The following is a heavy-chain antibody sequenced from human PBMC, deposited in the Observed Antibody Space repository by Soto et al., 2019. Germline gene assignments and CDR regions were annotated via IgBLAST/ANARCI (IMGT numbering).Heavy chain of an antibody. CDR3: ARVGDYYGSGSYYSRYYYFYGMHA. CDR2: INAGNGNT. D-gene: IGHD3-10*01. CDR1: GYSFTSYA. Sequence: ASLMVSCKASGYSFTSYAMHWVRHAPGQRLEWMGWINAGNGNTKYSQKFQGRVTITRDTSASTAYMELSSLRSEDTAVYYCARVGDYYGSGSYYSRYYYFYGMHASG. V-gene: IGHV1-3*01. J-gene: IGHJ6*01.